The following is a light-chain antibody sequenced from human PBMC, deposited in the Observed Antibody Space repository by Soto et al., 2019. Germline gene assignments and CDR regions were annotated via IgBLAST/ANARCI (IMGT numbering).Light chain of an antibody. CDR1: FSNLGSNF. CDR2: RND. CDR3: AAWDDSLRGVV. Sequence: QSVLTQPPSASGTPGQRVTISCSGTFSNLGSNFVFWYQQLPGAAPKLLISRNDPRPSGVPDRFSGSKSGTSASLAISGLRSEDEADYHCAAWDDSLRGVVFGGGTKVTVL. V-gene: IGLV1-47*01. J-gene: IGLJ2*01.